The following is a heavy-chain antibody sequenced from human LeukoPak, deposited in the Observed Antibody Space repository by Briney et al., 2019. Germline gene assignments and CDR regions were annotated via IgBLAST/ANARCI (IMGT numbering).Heavy chain of an antibody. D-gene: IGHD3-22*01. CDR2: INHSGST. CDR3: ARGHSSGY. J-gene: IGHJ4*02. CDR1: GGSFSGYY. V-gene: IGHV4-34*01. Sequence: SETLSHTCAVHGGSFSGYYWSWIRQPPGKGLEWIGEINHSGSTNYNPSLKSRVTISVDTSKNQFSLKLSSVTAADTAVYYCARGHSSGYWGQGTLVTVSS.